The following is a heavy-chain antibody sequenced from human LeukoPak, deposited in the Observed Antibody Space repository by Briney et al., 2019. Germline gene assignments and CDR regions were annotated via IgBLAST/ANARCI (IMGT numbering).Heavy chain of an antibody. V-gene: IGHV5-51*01. CDR2: IYPGDSDT. J-gene: IGHJ6*02. CDR3: ALRIVGVSYGMDV. CDR1: GYSFTSYW. D-gene: IGHD1-26*01. Sequence: GESLKISCKGSGYSFTSYWIGWVRQMPGKGLEWMRIIYPGDSDTRYSPSLQGQVTISADKSISTAYLQWSSLKASDTAMYYCALRIVGVSYGMDVWGQGTTVTVSS.